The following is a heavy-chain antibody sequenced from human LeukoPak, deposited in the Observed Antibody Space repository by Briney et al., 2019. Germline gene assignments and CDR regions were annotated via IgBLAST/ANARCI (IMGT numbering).Heavy chain of an antibody. J-gene: IGHJ4*02. D-gene: IGHD2-2*01. CDR3: ARTDCSSTSCYSIGPFDY. CDR2: ISAYNGNT. CDR1: GYTFTSYG. V-gene: IGHV1-18*01. Sequence: GASVQVSCKASGYTFTSYGISWVGQAPGQGREWMGWISAYNGNTNYAQKLQGRVTMTTDTSTSTAYLELRSLRSDDTAVYYCARTDCSSTSCYSIGPFDYWGQGTLVTVSS.